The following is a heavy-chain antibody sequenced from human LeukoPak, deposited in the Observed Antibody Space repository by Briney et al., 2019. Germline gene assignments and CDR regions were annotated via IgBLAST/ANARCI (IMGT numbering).Heavy chain of an antibody. V-gene: IGHV3-74*01. D-gene: IGHD2-2*01. J-gene: IGHJ5*02. CDR2: INSDGSST. CDR1: GFTFSSYW. Sequence: GGSLRLSCAASGFTFSSYWMHWVRQAPGKGLVWVSRINSDGSSTSYADSVKGRFTISRDNAKNTLYLQMNSLRAEDTAVYYCARGVGYCSRTSCYWWFDPWGQGTLVTVSS. CDR3: ARGVGYCSRTSCYWWFDP.